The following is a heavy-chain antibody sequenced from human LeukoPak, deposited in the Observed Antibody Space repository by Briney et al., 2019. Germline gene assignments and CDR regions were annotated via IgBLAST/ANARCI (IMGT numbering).Heavy chain of an antibody. CDR3: ARDTWGYFDY. J-gene: IGHJ4*02. V-gene: IGHV3-7*01. D-gene: IGHD3-16*01. Sequence: GGSVRLSCAASGFDFSNYYMSWVRQAPGSGLEWLANIKYDGSYTYYVDSVKGRFTISRDNTQNSLYLQMNSLRAEDTAVYYCARDTWGYFDYWGQGTLVTVPS. CDR2: IKYDGSYT. CDR1: GFDFSNYY.